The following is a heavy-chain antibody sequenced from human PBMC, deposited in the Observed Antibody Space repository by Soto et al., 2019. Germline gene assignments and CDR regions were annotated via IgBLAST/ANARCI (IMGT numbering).Heavy chain of an antibody. D-gene: IGHD6-13*01. CDR3: ARDRAAAGKGVYYYGMDV. CDR2: IIPILGTA. V-gene: IGHV1-69*10. CDR1: GGTFSSYA. J-gene: IGHJ6*02. Sequence: SVKVSCKASGGTFSSYAISWVRQAPGQGLEWMGGIIPILGTANYAQKFQGRVTITADKSTSTAYMELSSLRSEDTAVYYCARDRAAAGKGVYYYGMDVWGQGTTVTVSS.